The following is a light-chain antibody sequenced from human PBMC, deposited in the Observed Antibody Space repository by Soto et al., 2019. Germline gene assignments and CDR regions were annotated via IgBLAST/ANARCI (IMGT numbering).Light chain of an antibody. CDR3: QVWDSSSDHVV. CDR1: NIGSKS. CDR2: DDS. V-gene: IGLV3-21*02. J-gene: IGLJ2*01. Sequence: SYELTQSPSVSVAPGQTATITCGGNNIGSKSVHWYQQKPGQAPVSVVYDDSDRPSGIPERFSGSNSGNTATLTISRVEAGDEADYYCQVWDSSSDHVVFGGGTKLTVL.